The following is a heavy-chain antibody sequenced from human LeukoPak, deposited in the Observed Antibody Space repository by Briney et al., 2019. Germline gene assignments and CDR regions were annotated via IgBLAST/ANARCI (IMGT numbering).Heavy chain of an antibody. CDR1: GFTFSSYA. CDR3: ARLIVGALYGMDV. D-gene: IGHD1-26*01. CDR2: ISYDGSNK. J-gene: IGHJ6*02. V-gene: IGHV3-30*14. Sequence: PGGSLRLSCAASGFTFSSYAMHWVRQAPGKGLEWVAVISYDGSNKYYADSVKGRFTISRDNSKNTLYLQMNSLRAEDTAVYYCARLIVGALYGMDVWGQGTTVTVSS.